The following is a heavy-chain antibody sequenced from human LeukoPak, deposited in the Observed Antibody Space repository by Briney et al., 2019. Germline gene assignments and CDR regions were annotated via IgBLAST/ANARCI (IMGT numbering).Heavy chain of an antibody. J-gene: IGHJ6*02. CDR2: IIPILGIA. Sequence: SVKVSCKASGCTFSSYAISWVRQAPGQALEWMGRIIPILGIANYAQKFQGRVTITADKSTSTAYMELSSVRSEDTAVYYCARVYYYYGMDVWGQGTTVTVSS. V-gene: IGHV1-69*04. CDR3: ARVYYYYGMDV. CDR1: GCTFSSYA.